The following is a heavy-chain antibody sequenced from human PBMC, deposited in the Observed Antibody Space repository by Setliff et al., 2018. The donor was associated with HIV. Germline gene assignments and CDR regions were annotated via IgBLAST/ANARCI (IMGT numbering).Heavy chain of an antibody. CDR2: VNNDGPDT. CDR1: GFTFNSYW. D-gene: IGHD2-15*01. Sequence: PGGSLRLSCVASGFTFNSYWMYWVRQAPEKGLVCVSRVNNDGPDTIYADSVKGRFTISRDNAKSTVYLQMGSLSADDTAVYYCARGGFNHAFDIWGQGTMVTVS. J-gene: IGHJ3*02. CDR3: ARGGFNHAFDI. V-gene: IGHV3-74*01.